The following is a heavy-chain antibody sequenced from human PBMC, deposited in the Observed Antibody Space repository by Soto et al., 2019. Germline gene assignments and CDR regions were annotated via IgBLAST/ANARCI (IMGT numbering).Heavy chain of an antibody. CDR1: GYTFNRYG. CDR3: ARDPEVFGSGAVAGRGFDP. Sequence: ASVKVSCKASGYTFNRYGISWVRQAPGQGLEWMGWISAYNGNTNYAQKLQGRVTMSTDTSTSTAYMELRSLRSDDTAVYYCARDPEVFGSGAVAGRGFDPWGQGTLVTVSS. V-gene: IGHV1-18*01. D-gene: IGHD6-19*01. J-gene: IGHJ5*02. CDR2: ISAYNGNT.